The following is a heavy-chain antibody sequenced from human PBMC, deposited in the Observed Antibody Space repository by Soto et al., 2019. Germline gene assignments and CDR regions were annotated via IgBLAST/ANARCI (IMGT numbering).Heavy chain of an antibody. CDR3: XXXXXXXXXXXY. V-gene: IGHV1-18*01. J-gene: IGHJ4*02. Sequence: QVQLVQSGAEVKKPGASVKVSCKASGYTFTSYGISWVRQAPGQGLEWMGWISAYNGNTNYAQKLQGRVTMTTDTXXXXXXXXXXXXXXXXXXXXXXXXXXXXXXXXXYWGQGTLVTVSS. CDR2: ISAYNGNT. CDR1: GYTFTSYG.